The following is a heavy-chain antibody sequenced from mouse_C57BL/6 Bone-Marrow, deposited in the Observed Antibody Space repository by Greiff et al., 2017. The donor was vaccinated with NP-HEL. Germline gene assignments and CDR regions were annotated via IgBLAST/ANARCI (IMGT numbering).Heavy chain of an antibody. Sequence: QVQLKESGPELVKPGASVKISCKASGYAFSSSWMNWVKQRPGKGLEWIGRIYPGDGDTNYNGKFKGKATLTADKSSSTAYMQLSSLTSEDSAVXFCVVYYYGSSYWYFDVWGTGTTVTVSS. V-gene: IGHV1-82*01. CDR3: VVYYYGSSYWYFDV. D-gene: IGHD1-1*01. J-gene: IGHJ1*03. CDR1: GYAFSSSW. CDR2: IYPGDGDT.